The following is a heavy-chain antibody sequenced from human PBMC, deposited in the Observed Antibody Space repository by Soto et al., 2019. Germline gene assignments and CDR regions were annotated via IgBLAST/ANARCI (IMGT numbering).Heavy chain of an antibody. J-gene: IGHJ4*02. CDR3: ARDHGAAVAVF. CDR2: ISSSSSYI. D-gene: IGHD6-19*01. Sequence: GGSLRLSCAASGFTFSSYSMNWVRQAPGKGLEWVSSISSSSSYIYYADSVKGRFTISRDNAKNSLYLQMNSLRAEDTAVYYCARDHGAAVAVFWGQGTLVTVSS. CDR1: GFTFSSYS. V-gene: IGHV3-21*01.